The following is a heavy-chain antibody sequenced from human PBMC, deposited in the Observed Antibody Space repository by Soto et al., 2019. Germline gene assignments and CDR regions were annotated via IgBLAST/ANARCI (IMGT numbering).Heavy chain of an antibody. V-gene: IGHV1-46*03. J-gene: IGHJ3*02. D-gene: IGHD6-19*01. CDR3: SRAGDSSGWSDAFDI. CDR2: INPSGGGT. Sequence: QGLEWMGVINPSGGGTNFAQEFQGRLTMTSDTSTSTVYMELSSLRSEDTAVYYCSRAGDSSGWSDAFDIWGQGTMVIVSS.